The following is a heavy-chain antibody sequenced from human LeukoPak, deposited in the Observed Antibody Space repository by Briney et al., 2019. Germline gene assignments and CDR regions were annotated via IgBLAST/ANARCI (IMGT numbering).Heavy chain of an antibody. CDR2: ISGSGGST. CDR1: GFTFSSYA. J-gene: IGHJ3*02. CDR3: AAEQDIVVVPAAIGAFDI. Sequence: RGSLRLSCAASGFTFSSYAMSWVRQAPGKGLEWVSAISGSGGSTYYADSVKGRFTISRDNSKNTLYLQMNSLRAEDTAVYYCAAEQDIVVVPAAIGAFDIWGQGTMVTVSS. D-gene: IGHD2-2*02. V-gene: IGHV3-23*01.